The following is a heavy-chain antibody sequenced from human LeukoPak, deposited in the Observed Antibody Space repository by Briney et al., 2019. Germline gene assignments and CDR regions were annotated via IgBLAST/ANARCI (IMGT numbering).Heavy chain of an antibody. J-gene: IGHJ4*02. Sequence: GGSLRLSCAATGFTFSNFAMHWVRQAPGKGLGWVAVVSYDGSYKYYADSVKGRFTISRDNSKNTLYLQMNSLRAEDTAVYYCARAPGYGAAYYFDYWGQGTLVTVSS. CDR3: ARAPGYGAAYYFDY. CDR2: VSYDGSYK. CDR1: GFTFSNFA. V-gene: IGHV3-30*04. D-gene: IGHD1-1*01.